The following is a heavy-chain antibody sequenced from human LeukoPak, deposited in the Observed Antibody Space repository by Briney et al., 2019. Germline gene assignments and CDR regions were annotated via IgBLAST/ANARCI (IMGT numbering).Heavy chain of an antibody. J-gene: IGHJ4*02. CDR1: GGSISNYY. D-gene: IGHD5-12*01. V-gene: IGHV4-59*08. CDR2: IYYSGST. CDR3: ARGQKVATIPPLAY. Sequence: SETLSLTCTVSGGSISNYYWSWIRQPPGKGLEWIGYIYYSGSTNYNPSLKSRVTMSVDTSKNQFSLKLSSVTAADTAVYYCARGQKVATIPPLAYWGQGTLVTVSS.